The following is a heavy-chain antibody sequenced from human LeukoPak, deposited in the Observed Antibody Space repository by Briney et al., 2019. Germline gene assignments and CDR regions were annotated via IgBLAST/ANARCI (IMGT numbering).Heavy chain of an antibody. J-gene: IGHJ4*02. CDR2: IYYSGST. D-gene: IGHD3-10*01. V-gene: IGHV4-39*01. CDR1: GGSISSSSYY. CDR3: ARLLNYHYYGSGSYLDY. Sequence: PSETLSLTCTVSGGSISSSSYYWGWIRQPPGKGLEWIGSIYYSGSTYYNPSLKSRVTISVDTSKNQFSLKLSSVTAADTAVYYCARLLNYHYYGSGSYLDYWGQGTLVTVSS.